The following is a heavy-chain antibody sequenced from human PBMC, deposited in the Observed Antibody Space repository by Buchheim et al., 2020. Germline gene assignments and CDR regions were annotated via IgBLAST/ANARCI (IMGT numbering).Heavy chain of an antibody. V-gene: IGHV1-3*01. Sequence: QAQLVQSGAEVKKPGASVKVSCRASGYTFTSYVIHWVRQAPGQSLEWMGWINAGDASTKFSQKFKGRVTLTRDSSASTAYMEVSSLRSEDTAVYYCARGGDLECSGGNCYGALDIWGQGT. CDR2: INAGDAST. CDR3: ARGGDLECSGGNCYGALDI. CDR1: GYTFTSYV. D-gene: IGHD2-15*01. J-gene: IGHJ3*02.